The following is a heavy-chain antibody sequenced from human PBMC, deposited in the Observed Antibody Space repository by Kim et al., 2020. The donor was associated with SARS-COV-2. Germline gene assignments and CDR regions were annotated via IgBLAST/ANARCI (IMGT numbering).Heavy chain of an antibody. J-gene: IGHJ4*02. CDR3: ARGLVRKFDY. Sequence: SETLSLTCAVYGGSFSGYYWSWIRQPPGKGLEWIGEINHSGSTNYNPSLKSRVTISVDTSKNQFSLKLSSVTAADTAVYYCARGLVRKFDYWGQGTLVTV. D-gene: IGHD3-10*02. CDR2: INHSGST. CDR1: GGSFSGYY. V-gene: IGHV4-34*01.